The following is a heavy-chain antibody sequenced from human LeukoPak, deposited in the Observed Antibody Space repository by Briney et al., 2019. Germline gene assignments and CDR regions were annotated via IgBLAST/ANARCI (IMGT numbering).Heavy chain of an antibody. CDR3: AILTIPYYFDY. CDR1: GGSISSSSYY. Sequence: PSETLSLTCTVSGGSISSSSYYWGWIRQPSGKGLEWIGSIYYSGSTYYNPSLKSRVTISVDTSKNQFSLKLSSVTAADTAVYYCAILTIPYYFDYWGQGTLVTVSS. J-gene: IGHJ4*02. V-gene: IGHV4-39*01. CDR2: IYYSGST. D-gene: IGHD4/OR15-4a*01.